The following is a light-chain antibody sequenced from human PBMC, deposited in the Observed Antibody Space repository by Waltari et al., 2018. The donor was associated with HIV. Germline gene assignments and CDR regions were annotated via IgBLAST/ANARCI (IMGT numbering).Light chain of an antibody. CDR3: YSRDSSGNSWV. V-gene: IGLV3-10*01. CDR2: EDS. J-gene: IGLJ3*02. Sequence: QTARNTCSGDALPKRYAYWYQQKSGQAPVLVIYEDSKRPSGIPERFSGSSSGTMATLTISGAQVEDEADYYCYSRDSSGNSWVFGGGTKLTVL. CDR1: ALPKRY.